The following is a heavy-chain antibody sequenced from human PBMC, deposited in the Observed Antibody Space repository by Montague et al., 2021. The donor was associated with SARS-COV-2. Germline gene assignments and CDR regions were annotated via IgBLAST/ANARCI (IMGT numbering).Heavy chain of an antibody. J-gene: IGHJ4*02. Sequence: SETLSLTCTVSGDSIRNSEYSWGWVRQPPGNGLEWIGNIYDGGSTFYNPSLKSRVTIFVDKSKNQFSLKLSSVTAADTAVYYCATRTRYPQNDFGFWGQGTLVTVSS. CDR3: ATRTRYPQNDFGF. CDR1: GDSIRNSEYS. CDR2: IYDGGST. V-gene: IGHV4-39*01. D-gene: IGHD1-14*01.